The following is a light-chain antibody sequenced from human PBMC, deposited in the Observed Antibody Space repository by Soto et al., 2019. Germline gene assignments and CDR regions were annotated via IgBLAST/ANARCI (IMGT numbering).Light chain of an antibody. CDR3: LLYFPGAQVV. CDR2: STT. V-gene: IGLV7-43*01. CDR1: TGAVTTTNS. J-gene: IGLJ2*01. Sequence: QAVVTQEPSLTVSPGGTVNLTCDSSTGAVTTTNSPNWFQQKPGQAPKSLIYSTTNKHSCTPARFSCSLLGGKAALTLSGVQPEDEAEYYCLLYFPGAQVVFGGGTKLTVL.